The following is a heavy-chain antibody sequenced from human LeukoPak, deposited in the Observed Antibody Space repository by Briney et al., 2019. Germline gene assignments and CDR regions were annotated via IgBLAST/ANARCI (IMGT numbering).Heavy chain of an antibody. CDR3: ARGDYDSSGYYYVYLDY. CDR1: GFTFDDYG. J-gene: IGHJ4*02. Sequence: GGSLRLSCAASGFTFDDYGMSWVRQAPGKGLEWVSGINWNGGSTGYADSVKGRFTISRDNAKNSLYLQMNSLRAEDTALYHCARGDYDSSGYYYVYLDYWGQGTLVTVSS. CDR2: INWNGGST. V-gene: IGHV3-20*01. D-gene: IGHD3-22*01.